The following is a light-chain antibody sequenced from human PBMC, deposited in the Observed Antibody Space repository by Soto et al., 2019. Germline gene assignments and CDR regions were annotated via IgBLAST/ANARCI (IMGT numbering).Light chain of an antibody. Sequence: EIVMTQSPATLSVSPGERATLSCRASQSVSSNLAWYQQKPGQAPRLLIYGASTRASGIPARFSGSGSGTDFTLTSSSLQSEEFAFYYCQQYNNSTRTFGHGTKVEIK. V-gene: IGKV3-15*01. CDR2: GAS. CDR3: QQYNNSTRT. CDR1: QSVSSN. J-gene: IGKJ1*01.